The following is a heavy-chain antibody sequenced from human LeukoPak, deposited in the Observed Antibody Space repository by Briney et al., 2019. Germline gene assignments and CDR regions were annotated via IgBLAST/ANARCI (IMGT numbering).Heavy chain of an antibody. D-gene: IGHD6-13*01. Sequence: SETLSLTCAVSGVSITDNWWSWVRQPPGKGLEWIGEILHTGPTNFNPSLKSRVTISMDKSKNQFSLKLSSVTAADTAVYYCARGLAAADGWYFDYWGQGTLVTVSS. V-gene: IGHV4-4*02. CDR2: ILHTGPT. J-gene: IGHJ4*02. CDR1: GVSITDNW. CDR3: ARGLAAADGWYFDY.